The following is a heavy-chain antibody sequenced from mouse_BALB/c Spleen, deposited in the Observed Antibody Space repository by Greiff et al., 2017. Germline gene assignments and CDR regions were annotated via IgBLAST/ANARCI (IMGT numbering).Heavy chain of an antibody. J-gene: IGHJ3*01. CDR1: GFSLTSYG. CDR3: ARVYGNYGGFAY. D-gene: IGHD2-1*01. CDR2: IWSGGST. Sequence: VQRVESGPGLVQPSQSLSITCTVSGFSLTSYGVHWVRQSPGKGLEWLGVIWSGGSTDYNAAFISRLSISKDNSKSQVFFKMNSLQANDTAIYYCARVYGNYGGFAYWGQGTLVTVSA. V-gene: IGHV2-2*02.